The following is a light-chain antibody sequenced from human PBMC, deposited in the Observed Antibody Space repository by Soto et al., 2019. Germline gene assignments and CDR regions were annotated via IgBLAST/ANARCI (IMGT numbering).Light chain of an antibody. V-gene: IGKV1-5*01. CDR2: DAS. J-gene: IGKJ1*01. CDR3: QQYNSYSWT. CDR1: QSISSW. Sequence: DIRMTQSPSTLSASVGDRVTITFRASQSISSWLAWYQQKPGKAPKLLIYDASSLESGVPSRFSGSGSGTEFTLTISSLQPDYFATDYCQQYNSYSWTFGQGTKVDSK.